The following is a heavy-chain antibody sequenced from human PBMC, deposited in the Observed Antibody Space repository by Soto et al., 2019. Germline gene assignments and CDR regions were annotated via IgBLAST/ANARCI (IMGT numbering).Heavy chain of an antibody. D-gene: IGHD2-2*03. CDR1: GDSVSSNSAA. Sequence: KQSQTLSLTCAISGDSVSSNSAAWNWIRQSPSRGLEWLGRTYYRSKWYNDYAVSVKSRITINPDTSKNQFSLQLNSVTPEDTAVYYCARGGYCSSTSCYAFPYYYYYMDVWGKGTTVTVSS. J-gene: IGHJ6*03. CDR3: ARGGYCSSTSCYAFPYYYYYMDV. V-gene: IGHV6-1*01. CDR2: TYYRSKWYN.